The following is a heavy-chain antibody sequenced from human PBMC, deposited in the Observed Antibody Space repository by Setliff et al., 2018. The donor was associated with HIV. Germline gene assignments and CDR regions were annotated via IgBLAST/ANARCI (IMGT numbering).Heavy chain of an antibody. CDR1: GVSFSGYY. V-gene: IGHV4-34*01. D-gene: IGHD2-2*01. Sequence: SETLSLTCAVYGVSFSGYYWSWIRQPPGKGLEWIGSIYYSGSTYYNPSLKSRVTISLDTSKNQFSLRLISVTAADTAVYYCAKVAVTGYCSTTSCQNWFDPWGQGTLVTVSS. CDR2: IYYSGST. CDR3: AKVAVTGYCSTTSCQNWFDP. J-gene: IGHJ5*02.